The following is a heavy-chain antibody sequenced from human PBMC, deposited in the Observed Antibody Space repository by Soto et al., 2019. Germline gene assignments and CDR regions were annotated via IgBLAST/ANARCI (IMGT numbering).Heavy chain of an antibody. J-gene: IGHJ4*02. D-gene: IGHD7-27*01. Sequence: QVQLQESGPGLVKPSETLSLTCTVSGGSINNQYWCWIRQPPGKGLAWLGYVYDNGTTNYNTSLTTRDPMSVYTSKNQFSLNQTSLTAADTAIYYCTRANWYSEYWGQGTLVTVSS. CDR3: TRANWYSEY. CDR1: GGSINNQY. V-gene: IGHV4-59*11. CDR2: VYDNGTT.